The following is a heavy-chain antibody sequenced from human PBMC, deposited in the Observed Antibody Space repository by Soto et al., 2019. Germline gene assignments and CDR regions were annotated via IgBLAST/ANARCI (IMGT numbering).Heavy chain of an antibody. Sequence: GGSLRLSCAASGFTVSSNYMSWVRQAPGKGLEWVSSISSSSSYIYYADSVKGRFTISRDNAKNSLYLQMNSLRAEDTAVYYCARDYYDSSGYYAPFDYWGQGTLVTVSS. CDR3: ARDYYDSSGYYAPFDY. V-gene: IGHV3-21*01. J-gene: IGHJ4*02. CDR2: ISSSSSYI. D-gene: IGHD3-22*01. CDR1: GFTVSSNY.